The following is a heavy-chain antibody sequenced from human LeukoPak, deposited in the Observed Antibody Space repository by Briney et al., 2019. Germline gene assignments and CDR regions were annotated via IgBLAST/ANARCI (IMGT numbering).Heavy chain of an antibody. CDR2: ISGSGDST. CDR1: GFTFTTSA. D-gene: IGHD3-10*01. J-gene: IGHJ4*02. Sequence: PGGSLRLSCAASGFTFTTSAMSWVRHAPGKGLEWVSTISGSGDSTYYADSVKGRFTISRDSSKNTLYLQMNSLRAEDTAVYYCAKAMGGGLRFDYWGQGTLVTVSS. V-gene: IGHV3-23*01. CDR3: AKAMGGGLRFDY.